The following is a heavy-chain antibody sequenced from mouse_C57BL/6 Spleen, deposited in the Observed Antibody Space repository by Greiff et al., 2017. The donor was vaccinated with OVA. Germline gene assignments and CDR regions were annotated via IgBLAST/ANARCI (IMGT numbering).Heavy chain of an antibody. CDR3: ATNSRYSSSYGAMDY. J-gene: IGHJ4*01. D-gene: IGHD1-1*01. V-gene: IGHV1-69*01. CDR2: IYPSDSYT. Sequence: QVQLQQPGAELVMPGASVTLSCKASGYTFTSYWMHWVKQRPRQGLELIGEIYPSDSYTNYNHKFKGKSTLTVDTSSSTAYMQLSSLTSEDSAVYYCATNSRYSSSYGAMDYWGQGTSVTVSS. CDR1: GYTFTSYW.